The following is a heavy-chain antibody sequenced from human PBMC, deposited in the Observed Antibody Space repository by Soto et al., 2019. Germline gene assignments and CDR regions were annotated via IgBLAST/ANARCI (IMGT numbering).Heavy chain of an antibody. D-gene: IGHD2-21*01. CDR1: GFTVSSNY. J-gene: IGHJ6*03. V-gene: IGHV3-66*01. CDR2: IYSGGST. CDR3: ARDRLLGYYYMDV. Sequence: EVQLVESGGGLVQPGGSLRLSCAASGFTVSSNYMSWVRQAPGKGLEWVSVIYSGGSTYYADSVKGRFTISRDNSKNTLYRQMNSLRAEDTAVYYCARDRLLGYYYMDVWGKGTTVTVSS.